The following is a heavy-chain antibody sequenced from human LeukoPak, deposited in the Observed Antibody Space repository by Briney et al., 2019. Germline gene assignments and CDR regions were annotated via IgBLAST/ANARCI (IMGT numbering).Heavy chain of an antibody. V-gene: IGHV1-18*01. Sequence: ASVNVSCKASGYTFTRYGISWVRQAPGQGLEWMGWISAYNGNTNYAQKLQGRVTMTTDTSTSTAYMELRSLRSDDTAVYYCAREGGIVVVVAATPYDYWGQGTLVTVSS. D-gene: IGHD2-15*01. CDR3: AREGGIVVVVAATPYDY. CDR2: ISAYNGNT. J-gene: IGHJ4*02. CDR1: GYTFTRYG.